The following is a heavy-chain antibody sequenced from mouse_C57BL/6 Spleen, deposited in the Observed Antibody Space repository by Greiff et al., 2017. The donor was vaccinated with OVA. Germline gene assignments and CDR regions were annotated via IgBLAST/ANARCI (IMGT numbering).Heavy chain of an antibody. CDR1: GYTFTSYW. D-gene: IGHD3-2*02. CDR2: IDPSDSYT. J-gene: IGHJ3*01. V-gene: IGHV1-50*01. CDR3: ARTGGAQATCAY. Sequence: QVQLQQPGAELVKPGASVKLSCKASGYTFTSYWMQWVKQRPGQGLEWIGEIDPSDSYTNYNQKFKGKATLTVDTSSSTAYMQLSSLTSEDSAVYYCARTGGAQATCAYWGQGTLVTVSA.